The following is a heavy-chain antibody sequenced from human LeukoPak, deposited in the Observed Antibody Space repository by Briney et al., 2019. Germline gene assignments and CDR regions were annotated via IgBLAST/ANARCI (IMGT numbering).Heavy chain of an antibody. Sequence: NPSETLSLTCAVSGGSISSSNWWSWVRQPPGKGLEWIGEIYHSGSTNYNPSLKSRVTISVDTSKNQFSLKLSSVTAADTAVYYCARGQGYSYGYEWFDPWGQGTLVTVSS. CDR1: GGSISSSNW. CDR2: IYHSGST. J-gene: IGHJ5*02. D-gene: IGHD5-18*01. V-gene: IGHV4-4*02. CDR3: ARGQGYSYGYEWFDP.